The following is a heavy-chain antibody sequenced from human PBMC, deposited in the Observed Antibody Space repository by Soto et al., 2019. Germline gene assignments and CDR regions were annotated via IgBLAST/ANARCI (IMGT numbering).Heavy chain of an antibody. CDR2: IYWDDDK. D-gene: IGHD6-19*01. V-gene: IGHV2-5*02. CDR3: AHIVVAGLGYYFDY. Sequence: QITLKESGPTLVKPTQTLTLTCTFSGFSLSSTRMAVGWIRQPPGKALEWLALIYWDDDKRYSPFLKSRLTLTKDTSKNQVVLTMSNMDPVHTARYYCAHIVVAGLGYYFDYWGQGTLVTVSS. CDR1: GFSLSSTRMA. J-gene: IGHJ4*02.